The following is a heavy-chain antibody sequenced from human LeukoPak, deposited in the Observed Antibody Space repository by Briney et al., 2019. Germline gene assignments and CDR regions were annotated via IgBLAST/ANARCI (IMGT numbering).Heavy chain of an antibody. Sequence: SETLSLTCTVSGGSISSSYWTWIRQPPGKGLEWIGYIYYSGSTYYNPSLKSRVTISVDTSKNQFSLKLSSVTAADTAVYYCARDGGPANWFDPWGQGTLVTVSS. D-gene: IGHD2-15*01. V-gene: IGHV4-59*12. J-gene: IGHJ5*02. CDR2: IYYSGST. CDR1: GGSISSSY. CDR3: ARDGGPANWFDP.